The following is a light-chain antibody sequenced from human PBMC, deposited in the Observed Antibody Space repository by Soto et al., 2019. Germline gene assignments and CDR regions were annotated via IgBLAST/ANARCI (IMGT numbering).Light chain of an antibody. CDR2: EVN. CDR3: SSRTSASTWV. CDR1: SSDIGAYNY. V-gene: IGLV2-14*03. Sequence: QSALTQPASVSGSPGQSITISCTGSSSDIGAYNYVSWFQQHPGKAPKLLIYEVNNRPSGISDRFSASKSGHTASLTISGLQAEDEADYYCSSRTSASTWVFGGGTKLTVL. J-gene: IGLJ3*02.